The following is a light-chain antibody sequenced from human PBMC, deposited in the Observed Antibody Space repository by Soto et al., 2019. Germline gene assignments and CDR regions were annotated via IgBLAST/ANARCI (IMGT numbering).Light chain of an antibody. CDR2: GVS. V-gene: IGKV3D-20*02. CDR1: QPVSSNF. CDR3: QQRSNWPWT. Sequence: ELVLTQSPGTLSLSPGESAALSCRASQPVSSNFLAWYQQKPGQAPRLLIYGVSSRASGIPDRFFGSGSGTDFTLTISSLEPEDFAVYYCQQRSNWPWTFGQGTKVDIK. J-gene: IGKJ1*01.